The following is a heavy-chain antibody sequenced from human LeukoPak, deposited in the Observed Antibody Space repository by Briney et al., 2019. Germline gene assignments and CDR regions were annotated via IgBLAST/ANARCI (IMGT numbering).Heavy chain of an antibody. J-gene: IGHJ5*02. Sequence: PGGSLRLSCAASGFTFSTYAFNWVRQAPGKGLEWVSSIRASGGDTLYADSVKGRFTISRDNSKNTLYLQMNSLRAEDTAMYYSARCARTPGGGSGWCNWFDPWGQGTLVTVSS. CDR2: IRASGGDT. V-gene: IGHV3-23*01. D-gene: IGHD6-19*01. CDR3: ARCARTPGGGSGWCNWFDP. CDR1: GFTFSTYA.